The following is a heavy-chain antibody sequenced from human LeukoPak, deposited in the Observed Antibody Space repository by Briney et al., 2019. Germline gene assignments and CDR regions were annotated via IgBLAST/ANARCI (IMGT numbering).Heavy chain of an antibody. J-gene: IGHJ4*02. CDR2: IYHSGST. V-gene: IGHV4-4*02. Sequence: SGTLSLTCAVSGGSISSSNWWSWVRQPPGKGLEWIGEIYHSGSTNYNPSLKSRVTISVDKSKNQFSLKLSSVTAADTAVYYCARAQGAMVPSFDYWGQGTLVTVSS. D-gene: IGHD5-18*01. CDR1: GGSISSSNW. CDR3: ARAQGAMVPSFDY.